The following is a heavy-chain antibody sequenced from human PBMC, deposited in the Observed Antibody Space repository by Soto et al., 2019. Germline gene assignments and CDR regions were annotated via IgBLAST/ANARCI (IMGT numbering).Heavy chain of an antibody. Sequence: ASVKVSCKSSGYAFTGNYIHWVRQAPGQGLEWMGWINPNTGGTNFAQKFQGRVTLTRDTSTRTAYMELSSLRSDDTAVYYCARLKRALDYWGQGPVVTVSS. V-gene: IGHV1-2*02. CDR3: ARLKRALDY. CDR1: GYAFTGNY. CDR2: INPNTGGT. J-gene: IGHJ4*02.